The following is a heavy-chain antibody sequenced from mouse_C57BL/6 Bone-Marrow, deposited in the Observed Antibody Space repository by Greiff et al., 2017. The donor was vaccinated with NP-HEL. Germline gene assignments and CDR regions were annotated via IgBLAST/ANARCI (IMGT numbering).Heavy chain of an antibody. Sequence: QVQLQQSGAELVKPGASVKISCTASGFAFSSYWMNWVKQRPGKGLEWIGQIYPGDGDTNYTGTFKGRATLTADKSTSTAYMQISSLTSEDSAVYFCARITTVVDDYFDYWGQGTTLTVSS. J-gene: IGHJ2*01. CDR2: IYPGDGDT. CDR1: GFAFSSYW. V-gene: IGHV1-80*01. D-gene: IGHD1-1*01. CDR3: ARITTVVDDYFDY.